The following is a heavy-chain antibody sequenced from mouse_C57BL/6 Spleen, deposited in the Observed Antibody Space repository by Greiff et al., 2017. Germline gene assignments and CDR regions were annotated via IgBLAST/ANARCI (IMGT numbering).Heavy chain of an antibody. V-gene: IGHV1-39*01. CDR2: INPNYGTT. J-gene: IGHJ4*01. Sequence: VQLQEPGPELVKPGASVKISCKASGYSFTDYNMHWVKQSPGKRLEWIGVINPNYGTTSYNQKFKGKATLTVDQSSSTAYMQLNSLTSEDSAVYYFAAYDSNYEGSDYAMDYWGQGTSVTVSS. CDR3: AAYDSNYEGSDYAMDY. D-gene: IGHD2-5*01. CDR1: GYSFTDYN.